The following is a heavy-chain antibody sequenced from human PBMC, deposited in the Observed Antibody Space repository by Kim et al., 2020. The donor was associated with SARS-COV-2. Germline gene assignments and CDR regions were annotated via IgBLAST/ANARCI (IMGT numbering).Heavy chain of an antibody. CDR3: VKEEGVYCSSTTCYP. J-gene: IGHJ5*02. CDR1: GFTFSSYA. D-gene: IGHD2-2*01. Sequence: GGSLRLSCAASGFTFSSYAMSWVRQAPGKGLEWVSIISDSGGNTYYADSVKGRFTISRDNSKNTLYLQMNSLRAEDTAVYYCVKEEGVYCSSTTCYPWGQGTLVTVSS. V-gene: IGHV3-23*01. CDR2: ISDSGGNT.